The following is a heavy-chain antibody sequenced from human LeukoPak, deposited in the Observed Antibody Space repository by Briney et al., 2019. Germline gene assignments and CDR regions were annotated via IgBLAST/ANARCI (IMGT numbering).Heavy chain of an antibody. V-gene: IGHV4-59*08. CDR3: ARHAYYSSGWYYFDY. D-gene: IGHD6-19*01. CDR1: GGSISSYY. Sequence: SETLSLTCTVSGGSISSYYWSWIRQPPGKGLEWIGYIYYSGSTNYNPSLKSRVTISVDTSKNQFSLKLSSVTAADTAVYYCARHAYYSSGWYYFDYWGQGTLVTVSS. CDR2: IYYSGST. J-gene: IGHJ4*02.